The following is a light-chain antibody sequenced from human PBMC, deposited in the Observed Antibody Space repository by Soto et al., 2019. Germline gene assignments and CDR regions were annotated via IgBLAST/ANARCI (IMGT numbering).Light chain of an antibody. CDR2: GAS. CDR1: QSVSSSY. Sequence: EIVMTQSPGTLSLSPGERATLSCRASQSVSSSYLAWYQQKPGQAPRLLIYGASSRATGIPDRFSGSGSGTDFTLTISRLEPEDFAVYYCQQYGSSLPTFGQGTKVKIK. J-gene: IGKJ1*01. V-gene: IGKV3-20*01. CDR3: QQYGSSLPT.